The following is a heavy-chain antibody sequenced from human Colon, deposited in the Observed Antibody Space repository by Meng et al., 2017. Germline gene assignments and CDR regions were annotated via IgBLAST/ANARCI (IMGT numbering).Heavy chain of an antibody. D-gene: IGHD5-24*01. CDR3: ARAALEMATLSAFDI. Sequence: GESLKISCAASGFTVSSNYMSWVRQAPGKGLEWVSVIYSGGSTYYADSVKGRFTISRDNSKNTLYLQMNSLRAEDTAVYYCARAALEMATLSAFDIWGQGTVVTVSS. J-gene: IGHJ3*02. CDR1: GFTVSSNY. V-gene: IGHV3-66*02. CDR2: IYSGGST.